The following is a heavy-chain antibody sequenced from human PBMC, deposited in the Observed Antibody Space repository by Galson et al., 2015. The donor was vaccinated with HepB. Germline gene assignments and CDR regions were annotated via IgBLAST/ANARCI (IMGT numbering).Heavy chain of an antibody. CDR1: GFTFSSYG. D-gene: IGHD6-19*01. Sequence: SLRLSCAASGFTFSSYGMHWVRQAPGKGLEWVAGIWYDGSKKYYADSVKGRFTISRDNSKNTLYLQMNSLRAEDTAVYYCARGDSSGSPFDIWGQGTMVTVSS. CDR3: ARGDSSGSPFDI. V-gene: IGHV3-33*08. J-gene: IGHJ3*02. CDR2: IWYDGSKK.